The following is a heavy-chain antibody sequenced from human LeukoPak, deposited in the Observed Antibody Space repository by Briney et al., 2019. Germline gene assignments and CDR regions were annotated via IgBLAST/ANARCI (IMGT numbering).Heavy chain of an antibody. V-gene: IGHV3-48*03. CDR3: ARDDSYGLDY. Sequence: PGGSLRLSCTASGFTFGDYAMSWVRQAPGKGLEWVSYISSSGSTIYYADSVKGRFTISRDNAKNSLYLQMNSLRAEDTAVYYCARDDSYGLDYWGQGTLVTVSS. CDR2: ISSSGSTI. CDR1: GFTFGDYA. J-gene: IGHJ4*02. D-gene: IGHD5-18*01.